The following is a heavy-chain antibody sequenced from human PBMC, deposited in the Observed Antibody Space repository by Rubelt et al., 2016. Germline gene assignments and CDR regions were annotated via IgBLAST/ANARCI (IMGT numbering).Heavy chain of an antibody. J-gene: IGHJ6*02. V-gene: IGHV1-3*01. CDR3: ARDEDV. CDR1: GYNFKIYG. Sequence: QAQLVQSVAEVKKPGASVKVSCKASGYNFKIYGLHLVRQAPGQGLEWIVWINAGYGETKYSQKLEGRLTITTDTSATTIYMELSSLTSEDTAVYFCARDEDVWGQGTTVTVSS. CDR2: INAGYGET.